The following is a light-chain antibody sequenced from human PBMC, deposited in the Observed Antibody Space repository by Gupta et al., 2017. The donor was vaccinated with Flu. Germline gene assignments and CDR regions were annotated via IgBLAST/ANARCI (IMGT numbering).Light chain of an antibody. CDR3: MQGAHWPWT. J-gene: IGKJ1*01. CDR1: QGLVYSDGNTY. CDR2: LVS. Sequence: DVVMTQSPLFLAVTLGQPASISCRSSQGLVYSDGNTYLHWFQQRPGQSPRRLIHLVSSRDSGVPDRFSGSGSCTYFTLRISRVEADDVGVYYCMQGAHWPWTFGQGTKVEI. V-gene: IGKV2-30*01.